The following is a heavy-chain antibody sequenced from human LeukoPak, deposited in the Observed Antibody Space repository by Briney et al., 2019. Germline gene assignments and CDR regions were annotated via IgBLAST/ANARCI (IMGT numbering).Heavy chain of an antibody. V-gene: IGHV3-23*01. D-gene: IGHD6-6*01. CDR1: GFTFATLG. CDR3: AKDTQIAPRPTYFHY. J-gene: IGHJ4*02. Sequence: GGSRRLSGEAPGFTFATLGLAWFGKPAGKGRDWVSGISGSGGDTYYADSVRGRFTISRDNSKSTLYLQIKSLRAEDTAVYYCAKDTQIAPRPTYFHYWGQGTLVTVSS. CDR2: ISGSGGDT.